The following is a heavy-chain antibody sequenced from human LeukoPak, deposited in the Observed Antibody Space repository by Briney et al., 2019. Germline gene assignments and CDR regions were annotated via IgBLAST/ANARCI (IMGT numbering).Heavy chain of an antibody. CDR2: IIPILGIA. J-gene: IGHJ6*03. V-gene: IGHV1-69*02. CDR3: ARGYCSSISCYSYYYYYMDV. Sequence: GSSVKVSCKASGGTFSSYTISWVRQAPGQGLEWMGRIIPILGIANYAQKFQGRVTITADESTSTAYMELSSLRSEDTAVYYCARGYCSSISCYSYYYYYMDVWGKGTTVTVSS. CDR1: GGTFSSYT. D-gene: IGHD2-2*02.